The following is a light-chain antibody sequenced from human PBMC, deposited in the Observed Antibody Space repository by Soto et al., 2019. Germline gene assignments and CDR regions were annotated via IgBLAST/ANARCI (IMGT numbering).Light chain of an antibody. CDR1: QSVSNNY. Sequence: EKVMTQSPATLSVSPGERATLSCRASQSVSNNYLAWYQQKPGQAPRLLIYGASVRATGVPDRFSGSGSGTDFTLTISRLEPEDFAVYYCQQYTSSLNTFGQGTRLEIK. V-gene: IGKV3-20*01. CDR3: QQYTSSLNT. J-gene: IGKJ5*01. CDR2: GAS.